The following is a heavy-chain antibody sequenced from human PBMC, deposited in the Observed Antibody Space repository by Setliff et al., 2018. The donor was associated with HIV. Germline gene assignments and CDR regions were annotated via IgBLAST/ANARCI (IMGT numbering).Heavy chain of an antibody. J-gene: IGHJ4*02. V-gene: IGHV1-18*01. CDR3: ARDVWAAAGDTFDY. CDR1: GYTFTSYG. Sequence: ASVKVSCKASGYTFTSYGISWVRQAPGQGLEWMGWISAYNGNTNYAQKLQGRVTMTTDTSTSTANMELRSLRSDDTAVYYCARDVWAAAGDTFDYWGQGTLVTVSS. CDR2: ISAYNGNT. D-gene: IGHD6-13*01.